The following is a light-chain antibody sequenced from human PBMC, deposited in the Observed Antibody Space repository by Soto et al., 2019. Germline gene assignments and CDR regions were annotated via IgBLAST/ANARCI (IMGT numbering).Light chain of an antibody. J-gene: IGKJ4*01. CDR3: QQFNSYPLT. Sequence: DIHMTQSPSSLSASVGDRVTITCRASQSISSYLNWYQQKPGKAPKVLIYPASTLQSGVPSRFRGSGSGTDFTLTISSLQPEDFETYYCQQFNSYPLTFGGGTKVDIK. CDR1: QSISSY. V-gene: IGKV1-39*01. CDR2: PAS.